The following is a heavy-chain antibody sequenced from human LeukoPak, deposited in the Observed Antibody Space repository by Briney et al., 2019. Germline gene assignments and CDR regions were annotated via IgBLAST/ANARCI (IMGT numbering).Heavy chain of an antibody. V-gene: IGHV3-33*05. CDR2: ITNDGSRQ. Sequence: GGSLRLSCAASGFTFSSYGMHWVRQAPGKGLGWVAVITNDGSRQFYADSVKGRFTVSRDNAKNSLYLQMNSLRAEDTAVYYCARDSSAWAFDYWGQGTLVTVSS. D-gene: IGHD6-6*01. CDR3: ARDSSAWAFDY. CDR1: GFTFSSYG. J-gene: IGHJ4*02.